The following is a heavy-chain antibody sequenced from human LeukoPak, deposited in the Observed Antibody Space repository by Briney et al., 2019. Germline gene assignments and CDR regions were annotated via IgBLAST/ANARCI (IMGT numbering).Heavy chain of an antibody. J-gene: IGHJ3*02. V-gene: IGHV3-30*18. CDR2: ISYDGSNK. CDR3: AKDVGARDI. D-gene: IGHD1-26*01. Sequence: GRSLRLSCAASGFTFSSYGMHWVRQAPGKGLEWVAVISYDGSNKYYADSVKGRFTISRDNSKNTLYLQMNSLRAEDTAVYYCAKDVGARDIWGQGTMVTVSS. CDR1: GFTFSSYG.